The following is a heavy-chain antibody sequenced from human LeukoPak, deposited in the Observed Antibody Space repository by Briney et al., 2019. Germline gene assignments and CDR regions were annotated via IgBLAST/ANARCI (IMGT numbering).Heavy chain of an antibody. CDR3: ATAKEALSSSWYLSVDY. CDR1: GFTFSTYG. V-gene: IGHV3-30*03. D-gene: IGHD6-13*01. CDR2: ISYDGSYK. J-gene: IGHJ4*02. Sequence: GGSLRLSCAVSGFTFSTYGMHWVRQAPGKGLEWVTVISYDGSYKYYADSVKGRFTIYRDNSKNTLYLQMNSLRAEDTAVYYCATAKEALSSSWYLSVDYWGQGTLVTVSS.